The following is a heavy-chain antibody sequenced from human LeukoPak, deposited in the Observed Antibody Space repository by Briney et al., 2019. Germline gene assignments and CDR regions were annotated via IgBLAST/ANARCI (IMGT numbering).Heavy chain of an antibody. V-gene: IGHV4-34*01. CDR3: ARGRRYYDSVGAFDI. CDR1: GGSFSGYY. CDR2: INHSGST. D-gene: IGHD3-22*01. J-gene: IGHJ3*02. Sequence: SETLSLTCAVYGGSFSGYYWSWIRQPPGKGLEWIGKINHSGSTNYNPSLKSRVTISVDTSKNQFSLKLSSVTAADTAVYYCARGRRYYDSVGAFDIWGQGTMVTASS.